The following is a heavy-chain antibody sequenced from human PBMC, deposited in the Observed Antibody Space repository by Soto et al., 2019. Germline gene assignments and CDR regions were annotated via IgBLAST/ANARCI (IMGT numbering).Heavy chain of an antibody. D-gene: IGHD1-26*01. V-gene: IGHV4-59*08. CDR3: ASSEVMGATPY. CDR1: GGSISSYY. CDR2: IYHSGST. J-gene: IGHJ4*02. Sequence: QVQLQESGPGLVKPSETLSLTCTVSGGSISSYYWSWIRQPPGKGLEWIGYIYHSGSTNYNPSLKSRVTLSVYTSKTQFSLKLSSVTAADPAVYYCASSEVMGATPYWGQGTLVTVSS.